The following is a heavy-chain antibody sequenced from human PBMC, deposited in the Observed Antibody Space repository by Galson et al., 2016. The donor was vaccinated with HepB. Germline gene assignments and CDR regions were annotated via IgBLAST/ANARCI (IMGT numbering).Heavy chain of an antibody. J-gene: IGHJ6*02. CDR1: GFTIDSYT. D-gene: IGHD3-22*01. CDR2: IKGKTDGGTT. Sequence: SLRLSCAASGFTIDSYTMNWVRQAPGKGLEWVGRIKGKTDGGTTDYAAPVKGRFTISRDDSKNTLYLQMNSLRTEDTAVYYCTTDWGMYYFESSGYYYYGMDFWGQGTTVTVSS. CDR3: TTDWGMYYFESSGYYYYGMDF. V-gene: IGHV3-15*01.